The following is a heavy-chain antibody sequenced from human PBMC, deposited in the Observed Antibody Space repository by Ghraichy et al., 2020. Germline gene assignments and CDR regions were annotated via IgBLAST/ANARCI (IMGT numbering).Heavy chain of an antibody. D-gene: IGHD2-15*01. CDR3: ARDVGSAPYYSYGMDV. Sequence: SETLSLTCTVSGGSISSYYWSWIRQPPGKGLEWIGYIYYSGSTNYNPSLKSRGTISVDTSKNQFSLKLSSVTAADTAVYYCARDVGSAPYYSYGMDVWGQGTTVTVSS. CDR2: IYYSGST. CDR1: GGSISSYY. J-gene: IGHJ6*02. V-gene: IGHV4-59*01.